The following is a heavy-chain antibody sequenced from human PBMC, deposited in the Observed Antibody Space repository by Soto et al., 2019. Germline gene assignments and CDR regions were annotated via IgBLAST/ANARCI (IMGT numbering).Heavy chain of an antibody. V-gene: IGHV4-31*03. CDR1: GGSISSGGYY. CDR2: IYYTGST. CDR3: ARAGYSYTAQFYFDN. Sequence: QVQLQESGPGLVKPSQTLSLTCTVSGGSISSGGYYWSWIRQHPGKGLEWIGYIYYTGSTYYNPSLRSRVTISVDTSKNQFSLKLSSVTAADTAVYYCARAGYSYTAQFYFDNWGQGTLVTVSS. D-gene: IGHD5-18*01. J-gene: IGHJ4*02.